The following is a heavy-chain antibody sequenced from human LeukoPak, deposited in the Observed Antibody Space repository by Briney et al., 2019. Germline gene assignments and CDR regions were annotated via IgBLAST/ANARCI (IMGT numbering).Heavy chain of an antibody. D-gene: IGHD6-13*01. V-gene: IGHV4-59*01. CDR2: IYYSGST. Sequence: SETLSLTCTVSGGSISSYYWSWIRQPPGRGLEWIGYIYYSGSTNYNPSLKSRVTISADTSKNQFSLKLSSVTAADTAVYYCARAGYSSSWSGGYYYYYGMDVRGQGTTVTVSS. J-gene: IGHJ6*02. CDR1: GGSISSYY. CDR3: ARAGYSSSWSGGYYYYYGMDV.